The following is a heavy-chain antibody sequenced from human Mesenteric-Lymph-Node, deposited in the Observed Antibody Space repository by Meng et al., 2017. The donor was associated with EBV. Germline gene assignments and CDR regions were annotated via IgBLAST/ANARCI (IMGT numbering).Heavy chain of an antibody. Sequence: QVQLQESGPGLVTPSVTLFLICSVSGGSVSSGSYYWSWIRQPPGKGLEWIGYIYYSGSTNYNPSLKSRVTISVDTSKNQFSLKLSSVTAADTAVYYCAREGYYDSSGYNDWGQGTLVTVSS. CDR3: AREGYYDSSGYND. V-gene: IGHV4-61*01. CDR1: GGSVSSGSYY. CDR2: IYYSGST. J-gene: IGHJ4*02. D-gene: IGHD3-22*01.